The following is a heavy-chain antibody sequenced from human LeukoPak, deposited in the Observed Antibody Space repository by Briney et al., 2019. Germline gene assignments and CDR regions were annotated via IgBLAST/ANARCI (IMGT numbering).Heavy chain of an antibody. V-gene: IGHV4-59*11. J-gene: IGHJ5*02. CDR3: ARASGGSYLNWFDP. D-gene: IGHD2-15*01. CDR2: IYYSGST. Sequence: SETLSLTCTVSGGSISSHYWSWIRQPPGKGLEWIGYIYYSGSTNYNPSLKSRVTISVDTSKNQFSLKLSSVTAADTAVYYCARASGGSYLNWFDPWGQGTLVTVSS. CDR1: GGSISSHY.